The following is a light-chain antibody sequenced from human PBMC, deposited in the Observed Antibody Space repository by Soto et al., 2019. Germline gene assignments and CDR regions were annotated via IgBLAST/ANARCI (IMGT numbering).Light chain of an antibody. CDR2: EVV. V-gene: IGLV2-14*01. CDR3: SSYAAGSIYV. J-gene: IGLJ1*01. CDR1: SSDVGYYNY. Sequence: QSVLTQPASVSGSPGQSITISCTGTSSDVGYYNYVSWFQQHPGKAPKLMISEVVNRPSGVSIRFSGSKSGDTASLTITGLQAEDEADYYCSSYAAGSIYVFGPGTKVTVL.